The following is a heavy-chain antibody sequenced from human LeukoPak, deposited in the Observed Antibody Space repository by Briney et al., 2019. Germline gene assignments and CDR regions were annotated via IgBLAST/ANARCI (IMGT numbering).Heavy chain of an antibody. Sequence: GGSLRLSCAASGFTFSSYWMSWVRQAPGKGLEWVANIKQDGSEKYYVDSVKGRFTISRDSAKNSLYLQMNSLRAEDTAVYYCARDCLSYYRDYWGQGTLVTVSS. CDR3: ARDCLSYYRDY. V-gene: IGHV3-7*01. J-gene: IGHJ4*02. CDR1: GFTFSSYW. CDR2: IKQDGSEK. D-gene: IGHD3-10*01.